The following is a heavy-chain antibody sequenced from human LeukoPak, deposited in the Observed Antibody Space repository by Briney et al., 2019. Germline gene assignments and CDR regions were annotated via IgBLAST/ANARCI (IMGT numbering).Heavy chain of an antibody. J-gene: IGHJ6*03. D-gene: IGHD6-13*01. CDR1: GYTFTSYY. CDR2: MNPNSGNR. CDR3: ARVFGSSSWYYYYYMDV. V-gene: IGHV1-8*03. Sequence: ASVKVSCKASGYTFTSYYMHWVRQAPGQGLEWMGWMNPNSGNRGYAQKFQGRVTITTNTSISTAYMELSSLRSEDTAVYYCARVFGSSSWYYYYYMDVWGKGTTVTVSS.